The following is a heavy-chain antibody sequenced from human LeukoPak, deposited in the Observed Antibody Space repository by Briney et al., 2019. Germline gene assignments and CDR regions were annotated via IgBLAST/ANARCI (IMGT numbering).Heavy chain of an antibody. J-gene: IGHJ4*02. D-gene: IGHD1-26*01. CDR1: GYTFTSYA. Sequence: ASVKVSCKASGYTFTSYAMHWVRQAPGQRLEWMGWINAGNGNTKYSQKFQGRVTITRDTSASTAYMELSSLRSEDTAVYYCARLYSGSYRTFDHWGQGTLVTVSS. CDR2: INAGNGNT. V-gene: IGHV1-3*01. CDR3: ARLYSGSYRTFDH.